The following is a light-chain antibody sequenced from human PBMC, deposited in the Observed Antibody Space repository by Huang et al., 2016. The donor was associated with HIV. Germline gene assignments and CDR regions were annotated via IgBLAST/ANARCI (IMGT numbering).Light chain of an antibody. Sequence: EIVMTQSPGTLSVSPGERATLSCRASQSVSNNLAWYQQKPGQAPRLLIYVASTRATDIPARCSGSGSGTEFTLTISSLQSEDFAVYHCQQYNNWPWTFGQGTKVEIK. J-gene: IGKJ1*01. CDR2: VAS. V-gene: IGKV3D-15*01. CDR3: QQYNNWPWT. CDR1: QSVSNN.